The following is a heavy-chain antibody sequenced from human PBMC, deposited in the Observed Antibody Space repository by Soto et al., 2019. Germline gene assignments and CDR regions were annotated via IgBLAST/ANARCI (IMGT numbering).Heavy chain of an antibody. CDR1: GFTFSGAA. CDR3: TILPIIAGGVGGRYLDL. V-gene: IGHV3-73*02. D-gene: IGHD1-26*01. CDR2: IRHKVNKYAT. J-gene: IGHJ2*01. Sequence: EVQLVESGGGLVQPGGSLRLSCAASGFTFSGAAMHWVRQASGRGLEWIGRIRHKVNKYATVYAASVTGRFTIFRDDSKNTAYLQMNNLNTGDTAVYYCTILPIIAGGVGGRYLDLWGRGTLVTVSS.